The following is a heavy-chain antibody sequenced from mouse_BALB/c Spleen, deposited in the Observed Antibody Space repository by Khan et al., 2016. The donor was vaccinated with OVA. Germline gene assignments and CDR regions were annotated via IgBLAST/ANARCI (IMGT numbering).Heavy chain of an antibody. CDR1: GYTFTSYW. V-gene: IGHV1S41*01. J-gene: IGHJ4*01. D-gene: IGHD1-1*01. CDR3: ARENYYCSSHYAMDY. Sequence: DLVKPGASVKLSCKASGYTFTSYWINWIKQRPGQGLEGIGRISPGSGTPYYNEMFKGKATLTVVISSNTAYIQLSSLSSEDSAVYFCARENYYCSSHYAMDYWGQGTSVTVSS. CDR2: ISPGSGTP.